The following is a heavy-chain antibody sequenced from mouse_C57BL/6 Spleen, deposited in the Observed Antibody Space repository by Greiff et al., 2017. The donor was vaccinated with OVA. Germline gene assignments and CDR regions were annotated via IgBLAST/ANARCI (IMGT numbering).Heavy chain of an antibody. V-gene: IGHV1-55*01. CDR1: GYTFTSYW. CDR2: IYPGSGST. D-gene: IGHD1-1*01. CDR3: ARYYGSSSPFDY. Sequence: QVQLQQPGAELVKPGASVKMSCKASGYTFTSYWITWVKQRPGRGLEWIGDIYPGSGSTNYNEKFKSKATLTVDTSSSTAYMQLSSLTSEDSAVYYCARYYGSSSPFDYWGQGTTLTVSS. J-gene: IGHJ2*01.